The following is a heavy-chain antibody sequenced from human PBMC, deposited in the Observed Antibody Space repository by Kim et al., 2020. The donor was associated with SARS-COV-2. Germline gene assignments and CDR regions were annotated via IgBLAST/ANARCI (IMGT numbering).Heavy chain of an antibody. CDR1: GYIFPSYW. CDR2: IYRGDSDT. J-gene: IGHJ4*02. V-gene: IGHV5-51*01. CDR3: ARSAGPYDYYFDY. D-gene: IGHD3-16*01. Sequence: GESLKISCKASGYIFPSYWIGWVRQMPGKGLEWVGIIYRGDSDTRYSPSFRGQVTIPADKSTTTAYLQWSSLKASDTARYYCARSAGPYDYYFDYWGQGT.